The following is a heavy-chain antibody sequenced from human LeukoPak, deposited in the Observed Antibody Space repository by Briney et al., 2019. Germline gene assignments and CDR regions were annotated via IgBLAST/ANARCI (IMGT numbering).Heavy chain of an antibody. J-gene: IGHJ4*02. CDR3: ARGGWLPIDY. CDR2: IYYSGTT. CDR1: GGSISRSRDY. V-gene: IGHV4-61*05. D-gene: IGHD5-18*01. Sequence: SETLSLTCTVSGGSISRSRDYWGWIRQPPGKGLEWIGYIYYSGTTNYNPSLESRVTISVDTSKNQFSLKLTSVTAADTAVYYCARGGWLPIDYWGQGTLVTVSS.